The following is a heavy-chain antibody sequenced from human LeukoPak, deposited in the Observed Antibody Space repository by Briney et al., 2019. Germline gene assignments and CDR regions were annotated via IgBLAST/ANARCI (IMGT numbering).Heavy chain of an antibody. CDR3: ARHHRANWFDP. D-gene: IGHD3-16*02. J-gene: IGHJ5*02. V-gene: IGHV3-11*01. Sequence: PGGSLRLSCAASGFTFSDSYMSWIRQAPGKGLEWVSYISGSGSTLYYADFVRGRFTISRDNAKNSLYLQMNSLRAEDTAVYYCARHHRANWFDPWGQGTQVTVSS. CDR1: GFTFSDSY. CDR2: ISGSGSTL.